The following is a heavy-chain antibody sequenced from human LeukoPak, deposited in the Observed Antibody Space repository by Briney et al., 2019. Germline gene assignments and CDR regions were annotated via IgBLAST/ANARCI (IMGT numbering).Heavy chain of an antibody. V-gene: IGHV3-30-3*01. J-gene: IGHJ4*02. D-gene: IGHD1-26*01. Sequence: GGSLRLSCAASGFTFSSYAMHWVRQAPGKGLEWVAVISYDGSNKYYADSVKGRFTISRDNSKNTLYLQMNSLRAEDTAVYYCARVEWELTGAFWFDYWGQGTLVTVSS. CDR3: ARVEWELTGAFWFDY. CDR2: ISYDGSNK. CDR1: GFTFSSYA.